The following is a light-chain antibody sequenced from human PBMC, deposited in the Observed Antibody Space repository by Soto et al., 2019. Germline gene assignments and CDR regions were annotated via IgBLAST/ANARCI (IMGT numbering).Light chain of an antibody. J-gene: IGLJ3*02. Sequence: QSALTQPASVSGSPGQSITVSCTGTNSDVGGYNYVYWYQQHPGEVPKLLIYEVTNRPSGVSNRFSASKSVNTASLTISGLQAEDEADYYCSSYTSSGTWVFGGGTKLTVL. V-gene: IGLV2-14*01. CDR3: SSYTSSGTWV. CDR1: NSDVGGYNY. CDR2: EVT.